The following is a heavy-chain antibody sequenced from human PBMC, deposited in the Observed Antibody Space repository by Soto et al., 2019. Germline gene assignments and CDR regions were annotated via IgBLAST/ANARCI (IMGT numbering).Heavy chain of an antibody. J-gene: IGHJ3*01. Sequence: PGGSLRLSCKASGFNFPSSVVAWVRQAPGKGLEWVSAINTIGSFTHYADSVKGRFTVSRDDAQDTLFLQMDSLGAEDTAMYYCAREGYSSGKAGCYDVWGQGTMVTVSS. D-gene: IGHD6-19*01. CDR1: GFNFPSSV. CDR2: INTIGSFT. CDR3: AREGYSSGKAGCYDV. V-gene: IGHV3-23*01.